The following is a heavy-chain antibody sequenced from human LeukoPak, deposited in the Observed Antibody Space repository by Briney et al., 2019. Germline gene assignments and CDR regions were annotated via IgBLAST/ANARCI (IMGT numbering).Heavy chain of an antibody. J-gene: IGHJ5*02. CDR2: ISYDGSNK. CDR3: ARDRFKYYYGSGRPFWFDP. V-gene: IGHV3-30-3*01. CDR1: GFTFSSYA. Sequence: GGSLRLSCAASGFTFSSYAMYWVRQAPGKGLEWVAVISYDGSNKYYADSVKGRFTISRDNSKNTLYLQMNSLRAEDTAVYYCARDRFKYYYGSGRPFWFDPWGQGTLVTVSS. D-gene: IGHD3-10*01.